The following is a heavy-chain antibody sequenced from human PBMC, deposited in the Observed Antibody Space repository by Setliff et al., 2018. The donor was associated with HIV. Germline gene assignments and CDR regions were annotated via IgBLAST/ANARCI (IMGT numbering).Heavy chain of an antibody. Sequence: ASVKVSCKASGYTFTNYAIHWVRQAPGQRLEWMGWINGDSGNTHYSQDFQGRLTISGDTSASTAYMELSSLRSEDTAVYCCARLHNGGRYGDYFDYWGQGTLVTVSS. CDR1: GYTFTNYA. CDR3: ARLHNGGRYGDYFDY. V-gene: IGHV1-3*01. CDR2: INGDSGNT. J-gene: IGHJ4*02. D-gene: IGHD1-26*01.